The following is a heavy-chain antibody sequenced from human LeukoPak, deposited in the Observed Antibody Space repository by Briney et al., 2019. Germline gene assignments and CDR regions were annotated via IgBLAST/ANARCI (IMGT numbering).Heavy chain of an antibody. CDR2: INHSGST. V-gene: IGHV4-34*01. D-gene: IGHD3-22*01. Sequence: SETLSLTCAVYGRSFSVYYWIWIPHPPGKGREWIGEINHSGSTNYNPSLKSPVTISVDTSKNQFSLKLSSVTAADTAVYYCARWPYDSSGYDAFDIWGQGKMVTVSS. CDR3: ARWPYDSSGYDAFDI. CDR1: GRSFSVYY. J-gene: IGHJ3*02.